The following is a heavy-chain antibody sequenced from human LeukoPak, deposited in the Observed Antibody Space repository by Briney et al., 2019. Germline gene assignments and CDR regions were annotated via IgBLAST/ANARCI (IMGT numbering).Heavy chain of an antibody. CDR2: ISYDGSNK. CDR1: GFTFSSYG. Sequence: GRSLRLSCAASGFTFSSYGMHWVRQAPGKGLEWVAVISYDGSNKYYADSMKGRFTISRDNSKNTLYLQMNSLRAEDTAVYYCAKSGRYSSGWYGPLYYYYGMDVWGKGTTVTVSS. CDR3: AKSGRYSSGWYGPLYYYYGMDV. J-gene: IGHJ6*04. D-gene: IGHD6-19*01. V-gene: IGHV3-30*18.